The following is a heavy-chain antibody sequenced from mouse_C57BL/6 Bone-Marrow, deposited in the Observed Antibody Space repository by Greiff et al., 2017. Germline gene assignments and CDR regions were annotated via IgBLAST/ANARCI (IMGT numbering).Heavy chain of an antibody. V-gene: IGHV5-6*01. CDR2: ISSGGSYT. CDR3: ARQRAYGRGYYFDY. J-gene: IGHJ2*01. CDR1: GFTFSSYG. Sequence: EVMLVESGGDLVKPGGSLKLSCAASGFTFSSYGMSWVRQTPDKRLEWVATISSGGSYTDYPDRVKGRFTIARDNAENTLYLQMSSLQAEDTAMYYCARQRAYGRGYYFDYWGQGTTLTVSS. D-gene: IGHD1-1*01.